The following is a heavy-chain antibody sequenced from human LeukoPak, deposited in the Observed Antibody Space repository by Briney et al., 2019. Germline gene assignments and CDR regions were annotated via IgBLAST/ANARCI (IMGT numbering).Heavy chain of an antibody. D-gene: IGHD1-26*01. J-gene: IGHJ4*02. Sequence: ASVKVSCKVSGYTLTELSMHWVRQAPGKGLEWMVGFDPEDGETIYAQKFQGRVTMTEDTSTDTAYMELSSLRSEDTAVYYCATTIVGAPRLDYWGQGTLVTVSS. CDR3: ATTIVGAPRLDY. CDR1: GYTLTELS. CDR2: FDPEDGET. V-gene: IGHV1-24*01.